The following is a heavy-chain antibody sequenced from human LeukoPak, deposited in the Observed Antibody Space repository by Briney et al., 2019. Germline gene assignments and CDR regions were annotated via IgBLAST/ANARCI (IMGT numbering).Heavy chain of an antibody. V-gene: IGHV3-49*04. CDR3: TREPPIQPYGGY. Sequence: GGSLRLSCTASGFTFGDYAMSWVRQAPEKGLEWVGFIRSKAYGGTTEYAASVKGRFTISRDDSKSIAYLQMNSLKTEDTAVYYCTREPPIQPYGGYWGQGTLVTVSS. CDR1: GFTFGDYA. D-gene: IGHD5-18*01. CDR2: IRSKAYGGTT. J-gene: IGHJ4*02.